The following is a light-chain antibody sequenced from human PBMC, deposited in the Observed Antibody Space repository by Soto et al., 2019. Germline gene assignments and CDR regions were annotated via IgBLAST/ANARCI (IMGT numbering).Light chain of an antibody. CDR2: DVS. Sequence: QSALTQPASVYGSPGQSITISCTGTSSDVGYYNSVSWYQRHPGKVPKLIIYDVSSRPSGVSNRFSGFKSGNTASLTISGLQAEDEADYYCSSYPSSETHVLFGGGTKLTVL. CDR3: SSYPSSETHVL. CDR1: SSDVGYYNS. V-gene: IGLV2-14*03. J-gene: IGLJ2*01.